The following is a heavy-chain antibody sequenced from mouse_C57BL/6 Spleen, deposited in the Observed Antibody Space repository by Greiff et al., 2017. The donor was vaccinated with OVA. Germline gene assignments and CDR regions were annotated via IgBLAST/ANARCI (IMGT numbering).Heavy chain of an antibody. Sequence: QVQLKQPGAELVKPGASVKLSCKASGYTFTSYWMQWVKQRPGQGLEWIGEIDPSDSYTNYNQKFKGKATLTVDTSSSTAYMQLSSLTSEDSAVYYCARRSSGSYAMDDWGQGTSVTVSS. J-gene: IGHJ4*01. CDR2: IDPSDSYT. CDR1: GYTFTSYW. CDR3: ARRSSGSYAMDD. V-gene: IGHV1-50*01. D-gene: IGHD3-2*02.